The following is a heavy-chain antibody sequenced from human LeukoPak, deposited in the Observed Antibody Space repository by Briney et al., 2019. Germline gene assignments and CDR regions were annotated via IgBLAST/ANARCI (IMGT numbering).Heavy chain of an antibody. CDR1: GYTFTGYY. D-gene: IGHD4-11*01. J-gene: IGHJ6*03. Sequence: ASVKVSCKASGYTFTGYYMHWVRQAPGQGLEWMGWINPNSGGTNYAQKFQGRVTMTRDTSISTAYMELSSLRSEDTAVYYCARVFNSNYYYMDVWGKGTTVTVSS. CDR2: INPNSGGT. V-gene: IGHV1-2*02. CDR3: ARVFNSNYYYMDV.